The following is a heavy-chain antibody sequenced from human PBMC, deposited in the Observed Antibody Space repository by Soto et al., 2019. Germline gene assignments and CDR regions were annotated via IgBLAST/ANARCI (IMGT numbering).Heavy chain of an antibody. Sequence: EVQLLESGGGLVQPGGSLRLSCAASGFTFTSFAMSWVRQAPGKGLEWVSVISGRGGSTNYGDSVKGRFTISRDNSKNTLYLQMNSLRAEDTAVYYCAKGQGYDILTGYRNTGNDYWGQGTLVTVSS. CDR1: GFTFTSFA. V-gene: IGHV3-23*01. CDR2: ISGRGGST. J-gene: IGHJ4*02. D-gene: IGHD3-9*01. CDR3: AKGQGYDILTGYRNTGNDY.